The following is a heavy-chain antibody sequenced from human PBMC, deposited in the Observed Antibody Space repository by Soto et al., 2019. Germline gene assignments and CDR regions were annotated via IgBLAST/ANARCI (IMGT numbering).Heavy chain of an antibody. CDR3: ASPTRYCSSTSCYEADAFDI. V-gene: IGHV5-51*01. Sequence: GESLKISCKGSGYSFTSYWIGWVRQMPGKGLEWMGIIYPGDSDTRYSPSFQGQVTISADKSISTAYLQWSSLKASDTAMYYCASPTRYCSSTSCYEADAFDIWGQGTMVTVSS. CDR1: GYSFTSYW. J-gene: IGHJ3*02. CDR2: IYPGDSDT. D-gene: IGHD2-2*01.